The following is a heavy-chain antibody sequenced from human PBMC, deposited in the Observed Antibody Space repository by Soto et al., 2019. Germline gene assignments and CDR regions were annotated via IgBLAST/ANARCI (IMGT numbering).Heavy chain of an antibody. Sequence: KPGGSLRLSCAASGFTFSSYNMNWVRQAPGKGLECVSSISGSSSYIYYADSVKGRFTISRDNAKNSLYLQMNSLRAEDTAVYYCARSAGDYYGMDVWGQGTTVTVSS. J-gene: IGHJ6*02. CDR3: ARSAGDYYGMDV. V-gene: IGHV3-21*01. CDR1: GFTFSSYN. CDR2: ISGSSSYI. D-gene: IGHD3-10*01.